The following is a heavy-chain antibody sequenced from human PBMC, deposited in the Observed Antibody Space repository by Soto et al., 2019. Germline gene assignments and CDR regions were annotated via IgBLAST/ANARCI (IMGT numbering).Heavy chain of an antibody. V-gene: IGHV1-46*01. CDR2: INPSGGST. CDR3: ARGSDYYDSSGYYTEYFQH. CDR1: GYTFTSYY. Sequence: GASVKVSCKASGYTFTSYYMHWVRQAPGQGLEWMGIINPSGGSTSYAQKFQGRVTITRDTSTSKVYMELSSLRAEDTAVYYCARGSDYYDSSGYYTEYFQHWGQDTL. D-gene: IGHD3-22*01. J-gene: IGHJ1*01.